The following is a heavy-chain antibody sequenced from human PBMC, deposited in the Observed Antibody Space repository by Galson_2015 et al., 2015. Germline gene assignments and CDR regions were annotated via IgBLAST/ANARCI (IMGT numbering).Heavy chain of an antibody. J-gene: IGHJ3*02. Sequence: SVKVSCKASGVTLTRYYMHWVRQAPGQGLEWMGIINPSGGSTSYAQKFQGRVTMTRDTSTSTVYMELNSLRSEDTAVYYCARDTGYYDSTGYYSWSAFDIWGQGTMVTVSS. V-gene: IGHV1-46*01. CDR2: INPSGGST. CDR1: GVTLTRYY. CDR3: ARDTGYYDSTGYYSWSAFDI. D-gene: IGHD3-22*01.